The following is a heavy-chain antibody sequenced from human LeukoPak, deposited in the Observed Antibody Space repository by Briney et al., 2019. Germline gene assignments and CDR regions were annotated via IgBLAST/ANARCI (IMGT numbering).Heavy chain of an antibody. J-gene: IGHJ6*02. CDR3: AKGVVAATNAAYYGMDV. Sequence: GGSLRLSCAASGFSLNTHNMNWVRQAPGKGLEWVAVISYDESDKYYADSVKGRFTISRDNSKNTLYLQMNSLRPEDTAVYYCAKGVVAATNAAYYGMDVWGQGTTVTVSS. CDR1: GFSLNTHN. V-gene: IGHV3-30*18. D-gene: IGHD2-15*01. CDR2: ISYDESDK.